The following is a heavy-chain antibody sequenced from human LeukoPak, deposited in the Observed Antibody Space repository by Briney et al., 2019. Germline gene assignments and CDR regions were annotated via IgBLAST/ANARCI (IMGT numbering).Heavy chain of an antibody. CDR1: GGSINNYY. Sequence: SETLSLTCTVSGGSINNYYWSWIRQPPGKGLEWIEYIYYSGSTNYNPSLKSRVTISVDTSKNQFSLKMSSLTAADTAVYYCARHRGSGYPYFDYWGQGTLVTVSS. V-gene: IGHV4-59*01. CDR2: IYYSGST. D-gene: IGHD3-22*01. CDR3: ARHRGSGYPYFDY. J-gene: IGHJ4*02.